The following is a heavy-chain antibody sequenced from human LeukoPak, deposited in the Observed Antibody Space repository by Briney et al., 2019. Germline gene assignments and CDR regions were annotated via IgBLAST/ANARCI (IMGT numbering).Heavy chain of an antibody. J-gene: IGHJ5*02. CDR2: IYYSGSA. V-gene: IGHV4-31*03. CDR3: AKGGAAAGSRTWWFGP. Sequence: SETLSLTCTVSDGSINSGRYYWSWIRQLPGKGLEWIGYIYYSGSAYYNPSLKSRAIISVDTSKNQFSLKLRSVTAADTAVYYCAKGGAAAGSRTWWFGPWGQGTLVTVSS. CDR1: DGSINSGRYY. D-gene: IGHD6-13*01.